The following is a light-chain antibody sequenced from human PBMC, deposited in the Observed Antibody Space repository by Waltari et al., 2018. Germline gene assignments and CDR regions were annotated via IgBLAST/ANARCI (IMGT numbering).Light chain of an antibody. CDR2: RDK. Sequence: SYELTQPLSVSVALGQTARITCGGNHIGIKNVPWYQRKQGQAPVLVIYRDKNRPSGIPERCSGSNSGNTATLTITRAQAGDEADYYCQMWDSSTYVVFGGGTKLTVL. V-gene: IGLV3-9*01. J-gene: IGLJ2*01. CDR3: QMWDSSTYVV. CDR1: HIGIKN.